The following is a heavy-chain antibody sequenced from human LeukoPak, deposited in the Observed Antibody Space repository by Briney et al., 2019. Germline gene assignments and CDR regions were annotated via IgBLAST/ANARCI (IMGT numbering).Heavy chain of an antibody. CDR2: ISGTTSGT. CDR3: LGGTGWIFDY. Sequence: GGSLRLSCAASGFTFSTCAMSWVRQAPGKGLEWVSGISGTTSGTYYADSVKGRFTISRDNMKNSLYLQMNSLRAEDTAVYYCLGGTGWIFDYWGQGTLVTVSS. D-gene: IGHD6-19*01. J-gene: IGHJ4*02. V-gene: IGHV3-23*01. CDR1: GFTFSTCA.